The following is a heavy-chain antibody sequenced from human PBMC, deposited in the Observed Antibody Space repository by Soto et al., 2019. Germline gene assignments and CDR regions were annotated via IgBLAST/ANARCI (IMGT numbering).Heavy chain of an antibody. Sequence: QVQLVEAGGGVVRPGRSLRLSRAASGFTLSDYGMHCVRQAPGKGLGGVALISHVGTSKYGADSEKGRFTLARDNSKNALYLQMNSLRAEDTAVYYCAKGCKDGEYNWVYDFWGQGAVVTV. V-gene: IGHV3-30*18. D-gene: IGHD1-1*01. J-gene: IGHJ4*02. CDR1: GFTLSDYG. CDR2: ISHVGTSK. CDR3: AKGCKDGEYNWVYDF.